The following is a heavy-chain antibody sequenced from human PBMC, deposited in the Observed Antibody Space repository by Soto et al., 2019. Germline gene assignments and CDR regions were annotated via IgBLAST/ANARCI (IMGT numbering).Heavy chain of an antibody. CDR2: ISKDGLDR. CDR1: GFTFSDFG. D-gene: IGHD6-19*01. J-gene: IGHJ4*02. Sequence: GGSLRLSCVVSGFTFSDFGMHWVRQSPGEGLAWVASISKDGLDRYYSESVKGRFTISRDDSKNTVFLQMNSLKVEDTAAYFCASPREGQWLVFDHWGQRTLVTAPQ. V-gene: IGHV3-30*19. CDR3: ASPREGQWLVFDH.